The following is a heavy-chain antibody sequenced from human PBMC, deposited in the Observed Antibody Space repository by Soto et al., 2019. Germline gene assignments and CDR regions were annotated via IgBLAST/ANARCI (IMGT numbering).Heavy chain of an antibody. CDR3: AREPLAHSYFDL. V-gene: IGHV4-4*07. J-gene: IGHJ4*02. CDR1: GGSISGYY. Sequence: LSLTCTVSGGSISGYYWSWIRQPAGKGLEWIGRMYNSERTNYNPSLKSRVTMSMDTSKNQFSLRLTSVTAADTAVYFCAREPLAHSYFDLWGQGTLVTVSS. CDR2: MYNSERT.